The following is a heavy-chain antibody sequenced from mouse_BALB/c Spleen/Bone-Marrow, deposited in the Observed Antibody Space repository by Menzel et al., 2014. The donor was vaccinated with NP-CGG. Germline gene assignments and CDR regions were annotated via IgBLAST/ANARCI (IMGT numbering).Heavy chain of an antibody. Sequence: EVKLVESGGGLVQPGGSLKLSCAASGFTFSSYTMSWVRQTPEKRLEWVAYISNGGGSTYYPDTVKGRFTISRDNAKNTLYLQMSSLKSEDTAMYYCARRAGAYWGQGTLVIVSA. CDR2: ISNGGGST. J-gene: IGHJ3*01. CDR3: ARRAGAY. D-gene: IGHD3-3*01. CDR1: GFTFSSYT. V-gene: IGHV5-12-2*01.